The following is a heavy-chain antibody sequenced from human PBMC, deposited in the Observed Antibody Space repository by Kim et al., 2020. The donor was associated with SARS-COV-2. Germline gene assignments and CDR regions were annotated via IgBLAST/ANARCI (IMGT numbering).Heavy chain of an antibody. CDR1: GYTLTELS. CDR3: ATSPPTVAGPAGGNWFDP. J-gene: IGHJ5*02. CDR2: FDPEDGET. Sequence: ASVKVSCKVSGYTLTELSMHWVRQAPGKGLEWMGGFDPEDGETIYAQKFQGRVTMTEDTSKDTAYMELSSLRSEDTAVYYCATSPPTVAGPAGGNWFDPWGQGTLVTVSS. V-gene: IGHV1-24*01. D-gene: IGHD6-19*01.